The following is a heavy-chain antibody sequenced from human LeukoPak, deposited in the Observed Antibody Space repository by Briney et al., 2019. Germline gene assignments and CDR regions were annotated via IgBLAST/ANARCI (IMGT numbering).Heavy chain of an antibody. Sequence: SETLSLTCTVSGGSISSGDYYWSWIRQPPGKGLEWIGYIYYSGSTYYNPSLKSRVTISVDTSKNQFSLKLSSVTAADTAVYYCARAAGTLMVRGDNWGQGTLVTVSS. D-gene: IGHD3-10*01. J-gene: IGHJ4*02. CDR1: GGSISSGDYY. V-gene: IGHV4-30-4*01. CDR3: ARAAGTLMVRGDN. CDR2: IYYSGST.